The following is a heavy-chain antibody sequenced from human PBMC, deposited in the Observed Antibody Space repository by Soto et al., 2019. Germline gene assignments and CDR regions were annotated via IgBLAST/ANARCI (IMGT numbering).Heavy chain of an antibody. CDR3: ARDFGPTIAARVPFDY. V-gene: IGHV3-74*01. J-gene: IGHJ4*02. Sequence: GGSLRLSCAASGFTFNSYWMHWVRQAPGKGLVWVSRINSDESITDYADSVKGRFTISRDNAKNMLYLQMNSLRAEDKAVYYCARDFGPTIAARVPFDYWGQGILVTV. CDR2: INSDESIT. D-gene: IGHD6-6*01. CDR1: GFTFNSYW.